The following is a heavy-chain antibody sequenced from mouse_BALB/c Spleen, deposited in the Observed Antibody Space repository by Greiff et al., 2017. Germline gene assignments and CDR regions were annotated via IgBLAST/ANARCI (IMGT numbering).Heavy chain of an antibody. J-gene: IGHJ3*01. CDR2: ISDGGSYT. CDR3: ARGEIYYGNYGFAY. Sequence: EVMLVESGGGLVKPGGSLKLSCAASGFTFSDYYMYWVRQTPEKRLEWVATISDGGSYTYYPDSVKGRFTISRDNAKNNLYLQMSSLKSEDTAMYYCARGEIYYGNYGFAYWGQGTLVTVSA. D-gene: IGHD2-1*01. CDR1: GFTFSDYY. V-gene: IGHV5-4*02.